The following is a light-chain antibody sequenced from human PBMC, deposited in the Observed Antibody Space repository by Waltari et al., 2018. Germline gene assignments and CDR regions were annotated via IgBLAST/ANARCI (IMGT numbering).Light chain of an antibody. CDR3: CSYAGSTTRWV. V-gene: IGLV2-23*02. CDR1: SSDVGSYTL. Sequence: QSALTQPASVSGSPGQSITISCTGTSSDVGSYTLVSWYQQHPGKATKLIIYAVSKRPSGASARFSCSKSCNTASLTISGLQAEDEADYYCCSYAGSTTRWVFVGGTKLTVL. J-gene: IGLJ3*02. CDR2: AVS.